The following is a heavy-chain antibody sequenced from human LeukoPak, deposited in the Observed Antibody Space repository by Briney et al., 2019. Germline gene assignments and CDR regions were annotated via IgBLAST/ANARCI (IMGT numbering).Heavy chain of an antibody. CDR3: ARHTSSSARTNAFDI. J-gene: IGHJ3*02. V-gene: IGHV3-23*01. D-gene: IGHD6-6*01. CDR2: ISGSAIST. Sequence: GGSLRLSCAASGFTFSSYAMSWVRQAPGKGLEWVSTISGSAISTDYADSVKGRLTISRDNSKNSLYLRMNSLRAEDTAVYYCARHTSSSARTNAFDIWGQGTMVTVSS. CDR1: GFTFSSYA.